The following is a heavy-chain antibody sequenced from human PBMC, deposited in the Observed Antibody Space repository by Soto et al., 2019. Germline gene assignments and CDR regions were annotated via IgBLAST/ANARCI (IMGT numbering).Heavy chain of an antibody. CDR3: ARGGEQQLNWFDP. J-gene: IGHJ5*02. D-gene: IGHD6-13*01. CDR2: INPNGGGT. V-gene: IGHV1-2*04. CDR1: GYTFTGYY. Sequence: GASVQVSGKASGYTFTGYYIHWVRQAPGQGLEWMGWINPNGGGTNYAQKFQGWVTMTRDTSISTAYMELSRLRSDDTAVYYCARGGEQQLNWFDPWGQGTLVTVSS.